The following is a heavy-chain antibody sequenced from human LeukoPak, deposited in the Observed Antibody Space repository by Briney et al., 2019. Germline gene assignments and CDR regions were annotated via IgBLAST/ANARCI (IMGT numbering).Heavy chain of an antibody. CDR1: GGSISSYY. V-gene: IGHV4-59*01. D-gene: IGHD5-18*01. CDR3: ARPATTMEDAFDI. Sequence: SETLSLTCTVSGGSISSYYWSWIRQPPGKGLEWIGYIYYSGSTNYNPSLKSRVTISVDTSKNQFSLKLSSVTAADTAVYYCARPATTMEDAFDIWGHGTMVTVSS. J-gene: IGHJ3*02. CDR2: IYYSGST.